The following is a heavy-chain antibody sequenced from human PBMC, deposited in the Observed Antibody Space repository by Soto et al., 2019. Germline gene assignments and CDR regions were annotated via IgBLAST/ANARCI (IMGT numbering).Heavy chain of an antibody. CDR1: GFSLSSSGES. CDR3: AHGDPLDFHY. CDR2: LYWNGIE. D-gene: IGHD3-10*01. J-gene: IGHJ4*02. V-gene: IGHV2-5*01. Sequence: SGPTLVNPTQTLSLTCTFSGFSLSSSGESVGWIRQPPGKALEWLALLYWNGIERYSPSLKSRLTVFKDASKSQVVLTMTNMDPVDTATYFCAHGDPLDFHYWGQGTLVTVSS.